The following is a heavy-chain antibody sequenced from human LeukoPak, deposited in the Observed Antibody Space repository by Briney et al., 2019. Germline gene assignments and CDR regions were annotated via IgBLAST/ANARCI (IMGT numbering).Heavy chain of an antibody. D-gene: IGHD6-6*01. CDR1: GGSFSGYY. CDR3: ARGPYSSSSL. J-gene: IGHJ4*02. CDR2: INHSGST. Sequence: PSETLSLTCAVYGGSFSGYYWSWIRQPPGKGLEWIGEINHSGSTNYNPSLKSRVTISVDTSKNQFSLKLSSVTAADTAVYYCARGPYSSSSLWGQGTLVTVSS. V-gene: IGHV4-34*01.